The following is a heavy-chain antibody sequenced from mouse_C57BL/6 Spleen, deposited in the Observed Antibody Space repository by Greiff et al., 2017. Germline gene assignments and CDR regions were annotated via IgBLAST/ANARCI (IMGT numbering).Heavy chain of an antibody. Sequence: QVQLQQPGAELVRPGSSVKLSCKASGYTFTSYWMHWVKQRPIQGLEWIGNIDPSDSETHYNQKFKDKATLTVDKYSSTAYMQLSSLTSEDSAVYYCARDLPLAWFAYWGQGTLVTVSA. D-gene: IGHD2-1*01. J-gene: IGHJ3*01. V-gene: IGHV1-52*01. CDR3: ARDLPLAWFAY. CDR2: IDPSDSET. CDR1: GYTFTSYW.